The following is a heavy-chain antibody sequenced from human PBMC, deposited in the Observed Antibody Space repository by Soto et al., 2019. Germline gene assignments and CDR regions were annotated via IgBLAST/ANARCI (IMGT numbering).Heavy chain of an antibody. Sequence: SETLSLTCTVSGGSISSGGYYWSWIRQHTGKGLEWIGYIYYSGSTYYNPSLKSRVTISVDTSKNQFSLKLSSVTAADTAVYYCAIPDYNDGSPHYSDYWGQGTQVTVSS. D-gene: IGHD3-22*01. J-gene: IGHJ4*02. CDR2: IYYSGST. V-gene: IGHV4-31*03. CDR3: AIPDYNDGSPHYSDY. CDR1: GGSISSGGYY.